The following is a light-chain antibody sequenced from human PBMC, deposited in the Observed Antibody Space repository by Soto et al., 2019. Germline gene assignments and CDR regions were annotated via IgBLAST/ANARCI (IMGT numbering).Light chain of an antibody. J-gene: IGKJ1*01. V-gene: IGKV3-20*01. CDR2: GAS. CDR3: QQYNNLPPT. Sequence: EIVLTQSPGTLSLSPGERATLSCRASQSVSSSYLAWYQQKPGQAPRLLIYGASSRATGIPDRFSGSGSGTDFTLTISSLQSEDSAFYYCQQYNNLPPTFGQGTKVDIK. CDR1: QSVSSSY.